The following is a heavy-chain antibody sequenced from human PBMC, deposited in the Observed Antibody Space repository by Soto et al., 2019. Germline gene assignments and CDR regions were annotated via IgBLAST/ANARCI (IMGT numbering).Heavy chain of an antibody. D-gene: IGHD2-2*01. V-gene: IGHV1-69*06. CDR3: ARGLDQPPVGLYFDT. CDR2: IIPAFGTA. CDR1: GGTFNSYL. J-gene: IGHJ4*02. Sequence: QVQLVQSGAEVKNPGSSVKVSCKTSGGTFNSYLIDWVRQAPGQGLVWMGGIIPAFGTAKYAQKFQGRVTLTADKSTTTAYMELRTLTSEDTAVYYCARGLDQPPVGLYFDTWGQGTLVTVSS.